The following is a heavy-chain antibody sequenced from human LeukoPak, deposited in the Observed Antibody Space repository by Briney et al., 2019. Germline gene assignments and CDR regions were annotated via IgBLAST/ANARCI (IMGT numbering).Heavy chain of an antibody. J-gene: IGHJ4*02. D-gene: IGHD3-22*01. CDR3: AKEWEYYYDSSGYYY. CDR2: ISGSGGST. V-gene: IGHV3-23*01. CDR1: GFTFSSYA. Sequence: GGSLRLSCAASGFTFSSYAMSWVRQAPGKELEWVSAISGSGGSTYYADSVKGRFTISRDNSKNTLYLQMNSLRAEDTAVYYCAKEWEYYYDSSGYYYWGQGTLVTVSS.